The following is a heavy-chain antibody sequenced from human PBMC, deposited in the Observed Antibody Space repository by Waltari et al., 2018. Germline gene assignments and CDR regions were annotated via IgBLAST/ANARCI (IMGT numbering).Heavy chain of an antibody. V-gene: IGHV4-39*07. Sequence: QLQLQESGPGLVKPSETLSLTCTVSGGSISSSSYSWGWIRQPPGKGLEWIGSIYYSGVNYYNPSLKSRVTISVDTSKNQFSMKLSSVTAADTAVYYCARDGSKRVLAAFIDYWGQGTLVTVSA. J-gene: IGHJ4*02. CDR3: ARDGSKRVLAAFIDY. CDR2: IYYSGVN. CDR1: GGSISSSSYS. D-gene: IGHD2-15*01.